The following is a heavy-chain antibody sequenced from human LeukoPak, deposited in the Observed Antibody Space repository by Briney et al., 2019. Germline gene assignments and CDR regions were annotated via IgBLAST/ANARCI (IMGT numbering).Heavy chain of an antibody. CDR1: GFTFSSYA. CDR3: AKELRITTRPYFDY. CDR2: ISGSGGST. Sequence: PGGSLRISCAASGFTFSSYARSWVRQAPGKGLEWASAISGSGGSTYYADSVKGRFTISRDNSKNTLYLQMNSLRAEDTAVYYCAKELRITTRPYFDYWGQGTLVTVSS. J-gene: IGHJ4*02. V-gene: IGHV3-23*01. D-gene: IGHD1-1*01.